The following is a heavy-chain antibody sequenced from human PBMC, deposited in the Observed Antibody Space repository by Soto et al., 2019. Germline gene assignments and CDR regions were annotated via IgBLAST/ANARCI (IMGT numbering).Heavy chain of an antibody. V-gene: IGHV5-51*01. J-gene: IGHJ6*02. CDR3: ARLESYDSSGYYSYYYYGMDV. D-gene: IGHD3-22*01. CDR2: IYPGDSDT. CDR1: GYSFTSYW. Sequence: GESLKISCKGSGYSFTSYWIGWVRQMPGKGLEWMGIIYPGDSDTRYSPSFQGQVTISADKSISTAYLQWSSLKASDTAMYYCARLESYDSSGYYSYYYYGMDVWGQGTTVTV.